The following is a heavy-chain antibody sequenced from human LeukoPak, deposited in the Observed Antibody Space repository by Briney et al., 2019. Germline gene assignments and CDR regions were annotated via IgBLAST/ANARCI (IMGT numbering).Heavy chain of an antibody. CDR1: TDSIGTDY. CDR2: MYYSGSA. Sequence: PSETLSLTCTFSTDSIGTDYWSWIRQSPEKGLEWIGYMYYSGSANCNPSLKSRVTISVDTSKKQLSLKLRSVTAADTAVYYCARGVGYNTYYFDYWGQGTLVTVSS. D-gene: IGHD5-24*01. CDR3: ARGVGYNTYYFDY. V-gene: IGHV4-59*01. J-gene: IGHJ4*02.